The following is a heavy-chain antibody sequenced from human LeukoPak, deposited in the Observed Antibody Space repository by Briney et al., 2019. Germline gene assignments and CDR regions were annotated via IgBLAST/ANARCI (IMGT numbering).Heavy chain of an antibody. J-gene: IGHJ6*02. D-gene: IGHD6-13*01. CDR3: ARLWAENSSSWYWVYYYGMDV. V-gene: IGHV1-69*01. Sequence: SSVKVSCKASGGTFSSYAISWVRQAPGQGLEWMGGIIPIFGTANYAQKFQGRVTVTADESTSTAYMELSSLRSEDTAVYYCARLWAENSSSWYWVYYYGMDVWGQGTTVTVSS. CDR2: IIPIFGTA. CDR1: GGTFSSYA.